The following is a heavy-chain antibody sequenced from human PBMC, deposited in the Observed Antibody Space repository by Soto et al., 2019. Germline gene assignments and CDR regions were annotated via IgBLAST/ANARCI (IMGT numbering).Heavy chain of an antibody. CDR1: GGSFSGYY. V-gene: IGHV4-34*01. Sequence: QVQLQQWGAGLLKPSETLSLTCAVYGGSFSGYYWSWIRQPPGKGLEWIGEINHSGSTNYNPSLKSRVTISVDTSKTQFSLKLSSVTAADTAVYYCARGIAVAGPFDYWGQGTLVTVSS. J-gene: IGHJ4*02. CDR3: ARGIAVAGPFDY. CDR2: INHSGST. D-gene: IGHD6-19*01.